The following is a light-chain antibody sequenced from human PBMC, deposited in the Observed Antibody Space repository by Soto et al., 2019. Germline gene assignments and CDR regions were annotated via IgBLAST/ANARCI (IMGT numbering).Light chain of an antibody. CDR2: GAS. Sequence: EIVMTQSPATLSVSPGERATLSCRASQSVRSDLAWCQQRPGQAPRLLIYGASTRATGIPARFSGSGSGTDFTLTISSLQSEDFALYYCQQYNDWPPWTFGQGTKVEIK. CDR3: QQYNDWPPWT. CDR1: QSVRSD. V-gene: IGKV3-15*01. J-gene: IGKJ1*01.